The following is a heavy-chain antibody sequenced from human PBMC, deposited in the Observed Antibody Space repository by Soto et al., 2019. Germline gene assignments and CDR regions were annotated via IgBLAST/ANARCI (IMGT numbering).Heavy chain of an antibody. J-gene: IGHJ6*02. Sequence: QVQLVQSGAEVKKPGSSVKVSCKASGGTFRSYAISGFRQAPGHGREWMGGIIPIFGTANYAQKFQGRVTIPADESTSTAYMELSSLRSEDTAVYYCARHVTAAGYYYGMDVWGQGTTVTVSS. V-gene: IGHV1-69*12. CDR2: IIPIFGTA. D-gene: IGHD2-2*01. CDR1: GGTFRSYA. CDR3: ARHVTAAGYYYGMDV.